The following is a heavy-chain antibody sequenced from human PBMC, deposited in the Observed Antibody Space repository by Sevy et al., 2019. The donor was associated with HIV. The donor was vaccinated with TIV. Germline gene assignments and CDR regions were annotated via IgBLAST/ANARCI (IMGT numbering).Heavy chain of an antibody. J-gene: IGHJ4*02. V-gene: IGHV3-7*01. CDR3: ARAKDIRGIAAAGLDY. Sequence: GGSLRLSCAASGFTFSSYWMSWVRQAPGKGLEWVANIKQDGSEKYYVDSVKGRFTISRDNAKNSLYLQMNSLRAEDTDVYYCARAKDIRGIAAAGLDYWGQGTLVTVSS. CDR2: IKQDGSEK. CDR1: GFTFSSYW. D-gene: IGHD6-13*01.